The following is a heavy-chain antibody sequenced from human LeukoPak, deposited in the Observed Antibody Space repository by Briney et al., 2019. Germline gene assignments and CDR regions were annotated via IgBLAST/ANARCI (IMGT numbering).Heavy chain of an antibody. V-gene: IGHV1-69*04. CDR3: ARADSSGYYLFDY. Sequence: SVKVSCKASGGTFSSYAISWVRQAPGQGLEWMGRIIPILGIANYAQKFQGRVTITADKSTSTAYMELSSLRSEDTAVYYCARADSSGYYLFDYWGQGTLVTVSS. CDR2: IIPILGIA. CDR1: GGTFSSYA. J-gene: IGHJ4*02. D-gene: IGHD3-22*01.